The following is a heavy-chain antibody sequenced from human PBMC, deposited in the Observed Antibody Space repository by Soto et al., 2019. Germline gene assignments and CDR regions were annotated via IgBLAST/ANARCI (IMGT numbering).Heavy chain of an antibody. CDR1: GGTFSTFG. D-gene: IGHD4-17*01. Sequence: SVKVSCKASGGTFSTFGISWVRQAPGQGLEWMGGIIPFFGTARYSQKFEDRITITADESTNTVYTDLRSLTSEDTAIYYCAKSAPMDAGDKYYYDFWGQGALVTVSS. CDR3: AKSAPMDAGDKYYYDF. CDR2: IIPFFGTA. J-gene: IGHJ4*02. V-gene: IGHV1-69*13.